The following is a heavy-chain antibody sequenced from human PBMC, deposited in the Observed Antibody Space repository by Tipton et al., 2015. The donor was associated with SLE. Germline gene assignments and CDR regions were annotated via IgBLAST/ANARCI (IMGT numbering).Heavy chain of an antibody. CDR1: GAHISDYY. D-gene: IGHD2-2*02. J-gene: IGHJ5*01. CDR2: IYTSGNN. Sequence: GLVKPSETLSLTCIVSGAHISDYYWSWIRQSGGKGLEWIGRIYTSGNNNYNPALKSRVITSVDTSKNQFSLKLTSVTAADTAVYYCARATYCSSTSCYNGGWFDSWGQGTRVTVSS. V-gene: IGHV4-4*07. CDR3: ARATYCSSTSCYNGGWFDS.